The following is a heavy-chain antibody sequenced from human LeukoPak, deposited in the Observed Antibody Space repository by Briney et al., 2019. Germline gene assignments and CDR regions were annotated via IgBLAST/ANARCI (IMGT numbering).Heavy chain of an antibody. CDR2: SNPKSGDT. Sequence: ASVKVSCKASGYTFTDYYIRWVRQAPGQGLEWLGWSNPKSGDTNYAQSFQGRVTMTRDTSINTAYMELSSLRSDDTAVYYCARIKWAVVNDWGQGTLVTVSS. J-gene: IGHJ4*02. CDR1: GYTFTDYY. CDR3: ARIKWAVVND. V-gene: IGHV1-2*02. D-gene: IGHD5-12*01.